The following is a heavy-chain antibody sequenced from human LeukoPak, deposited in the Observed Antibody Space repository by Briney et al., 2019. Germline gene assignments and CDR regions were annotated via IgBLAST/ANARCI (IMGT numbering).Heavy chain of an antibody. V-gene: IGHV3-21*01. J-gene: IGHJ4*02. CDR1: GFTFSSYS. Sequence: GGSLRLSCAASGFTFSSYSMNWVRQAPGEGLEWVSYISSSSSYIYYADSVKGRFTISRDNAKNSLYLQMNSLRAEDTAVYYCAPSKPFDYWGQGTLVTVSS. CDR2: ISSSSSYI. CDR3: APSKPFDY. D-gene: IGHD4-11*01.